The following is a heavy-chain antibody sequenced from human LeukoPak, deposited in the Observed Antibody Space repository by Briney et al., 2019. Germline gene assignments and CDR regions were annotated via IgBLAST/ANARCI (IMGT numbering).Heavy chain of an antibody. J-gene: IGHJ4*02. D-gene: IGHD4-17*01. CDR2: ISHRGST. CDR1: GGSFSAYY. V-gene: IGHV4-34*01. CDR3: ASSDYGDYPGTDY. Sequence: PSETLSLTCAVYGGSFSAYYWSWIRQPPGKGLEWIGEISHRGSTTYNPSLKSRVTISVDTSKNQFSLKVNSVTAADTAVYYCASSDYGDYPGTDYWGQGILVTVSS.